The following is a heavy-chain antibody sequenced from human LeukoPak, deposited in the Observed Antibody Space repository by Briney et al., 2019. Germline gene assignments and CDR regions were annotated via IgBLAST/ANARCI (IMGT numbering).Heavy chain of an antibody. CDR3: ARDRPYYDFWGGQISVYYYYGMDV. CDR1: GYTFTGYY. V-gene: IGHV1-2*04. CDR2: INPNSGGT. D-gene: IGHD3-3*01. Sequence: ASVKVSCKASGYTFTGYYMHWVRQAPGQGLEWMGWINPNSGGTNYAQKFQGWVTMTRDTSISTAYMELSRLRSDDTAVYYCARDRPYYDFWGGQISVYYYYGMDVWGQGTTVTVSS. J-gene: IGHJ6*02.